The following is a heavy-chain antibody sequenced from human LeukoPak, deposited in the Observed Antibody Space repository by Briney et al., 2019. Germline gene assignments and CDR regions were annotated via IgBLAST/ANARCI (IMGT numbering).Heavy chain of an antibody. CDR3: ARDHPRYCSSTSCPYYYYYMDV. V-gene: IGHV3-11*04. CDR1: GFTFSDYY. J-gene: IGHJ6*03. Sequence: PGGSLRLSCAASGFTFSDYYMSWIRQAPGKGPEWVSYISSSGSTIYHAHSVKGRFTISRDNAKNSLYLQMNSLRAEDTAVYYCARDHPRYCSSTSCPYYYYYMDVWGKGTTVTVSS. D-gene: IGHD2-2*01. CDR2: ISSSGSTI.